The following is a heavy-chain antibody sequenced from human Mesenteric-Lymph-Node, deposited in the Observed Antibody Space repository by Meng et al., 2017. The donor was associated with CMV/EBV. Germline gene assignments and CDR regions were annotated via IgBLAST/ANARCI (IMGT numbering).Heavy chain of an antibody. V-gene: IGHV3-48*04. CDR2: IGTGFTK. Sequence: GGSLRLSCTASGFSLSIYSMNWVRQAPGKGLEWVAYIGTGFTKYYADSLAGRFTVSRDDAKNSLYLQMNSLRAEDTAVYYCAREVPAAIWGDASDYWGQGTLVTVSS. CDR1: GFSLSIYS. CDR3: AREVPAAIWGDASDY. J-gene: IGHJ4*02. D-gene: IGHD2-2*02.